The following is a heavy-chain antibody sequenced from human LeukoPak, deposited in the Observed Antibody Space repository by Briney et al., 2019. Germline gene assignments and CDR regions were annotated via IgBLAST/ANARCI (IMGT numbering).Heavy chain of an antibody. CDR1: GGSVSNSLYY. D-gene: IGHD5-18*01. CDR2: IYYNGDT. CDR3: ARALRAASWRSYDY. Sequence: SETLSLTCTVSGGSVSNSLYYWSWIRQPPGKGLEWIGYIYYNGDTSYNPSLKSRVIISIDTSSNQFSLRLNSMTAADTAVYYCARALRAASWRSYDYWGQGSLVTVSS. V-gene: IGHV4-61*01. J-gene: IGHJ4*02.